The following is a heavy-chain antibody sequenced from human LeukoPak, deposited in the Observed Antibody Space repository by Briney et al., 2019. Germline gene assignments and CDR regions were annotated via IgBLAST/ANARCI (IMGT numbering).Heavy chain of an antibody. CDR1: GFTFSSYD. V-gene: IGHV3-13*01. J-gene: IGHJ6*02. Sequence: GGSLRLSCAASGFTFSSYDMHWVRQATGKGLEWVSAIGTAGDTYYPGSVKGRFTISRDNSKNTLYLQMNSLRAEDTAVYYCARDPHIVVVPAATYYYGMDVWGQGTTVTVSS. CDR2: IGTAGDT. D-gene: IGHD2-2*01. CDR3: ARDPHIVVVPAATYYYGMDV.